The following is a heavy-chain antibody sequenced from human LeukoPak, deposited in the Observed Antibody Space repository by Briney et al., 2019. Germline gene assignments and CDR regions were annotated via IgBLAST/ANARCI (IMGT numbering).Heavy chain of an antibody. CDR2: TRNRANSYTT. CDR3: ARVSGTYRGHFDY. D-gene: IGHD1-26*01. V-gene: IGHV3-72*01. J-gene: IGHJ4*02. Sequence: GGSLRLSCAASGFAFSDHYMEWVREAPGEGLECVGRTRNRANSYTTEYAASVRGRFTISRDDSKNSLYLQMNSLKTEDTAIYYCARVSGTYRGHFDYWGQGTLVTVSS. CDR1: GFAFSDHY.